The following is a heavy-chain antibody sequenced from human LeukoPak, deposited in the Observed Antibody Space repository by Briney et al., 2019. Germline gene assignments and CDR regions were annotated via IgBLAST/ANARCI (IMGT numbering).Heavy chain of an antibody. V-gene: IGHV4-39*01. CDR2: IYYSGST. CDR3: ATFYRPLTFWAFEF. J-gene: IGHJ3*01. CDR1: GDSIKSSGYY. Sequence: SETLSLTCTVSGDSIKSSGYYWGWIRQPPGKGLEWIGNIYYSGSTYYNPSLESRITISVDTSKNQFSLRLSSVTAADTAMYYCATFYRPLTFWAFEFWGQGTMVPVSS. D-gene: IGHD3-16*02.